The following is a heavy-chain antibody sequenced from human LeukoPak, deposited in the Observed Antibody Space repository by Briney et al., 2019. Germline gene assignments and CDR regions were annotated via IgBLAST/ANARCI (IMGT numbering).Heavy chain of an antibody. Sequence: PGGSLRLSCAASGFTFSSYWMTWVRQAPGKGLEWVANIKPDGSEKSYVDSVRGRFTISRDNAKNSLYLQMNSLRAEDTAVYYCARDSSSWRSGAFDIWDQGTMVTVSS. CDR2: IKPDGSEK. CDR3: ARDSSSWRSGAFDI. CDR1: GFTFSSYW. J-gene: IGHJ3*02. V-gene: IGHV3-7*01. D-gene: IGHD6-13*01.